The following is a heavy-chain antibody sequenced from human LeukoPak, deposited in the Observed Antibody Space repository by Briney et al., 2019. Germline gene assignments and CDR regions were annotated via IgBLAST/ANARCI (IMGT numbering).Heavy chain of an antibody. CDR3: ARRQDGHDY. V-gene: IGHV4-61*02. J-gene: IGHJ4*02. CDR1: GVSIANTFYY. Sequence: PSQTLSLTCTVSGVSIANTFYYWNWLRQPAGKGLEWIGGIYNTGSTYSNPPVKSRVTISLDTARNQFSLKLSSVTAADTAVYYCARRQDGHDYWGQGTLVTVSS. CDR2: IYNTGST.